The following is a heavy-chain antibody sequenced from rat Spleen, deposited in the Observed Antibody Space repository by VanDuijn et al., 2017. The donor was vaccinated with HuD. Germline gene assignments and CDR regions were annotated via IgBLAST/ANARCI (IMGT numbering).Heavy chain of an antibody. CDR1: GFTFGVYG. CDR3: ANDRDYGPDY. J-gene: IGHJ2*01. CDR2: ISPSGGSL. D-gene: IGHD1-11*01. V-gene: IGHV5-19*01. Sequence: EVQLVESGGGLMQPGRSLKLSCVASGFTFGVYGMHWIRQAPKKGLEWVASISPSGGSLFYRDSVKGRFTISRDNAENTVYLQRNSLGSEDTATYHFANDRDYGPDYWGQGVMVTVSS.